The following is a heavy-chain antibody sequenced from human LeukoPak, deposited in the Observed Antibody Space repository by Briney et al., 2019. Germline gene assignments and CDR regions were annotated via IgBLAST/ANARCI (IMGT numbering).Heavy chain of an antibody. V-gene: IGHV4-59*01. CDR1: GFTFSSYA. CDR2: IYYSGST. Sequence: GSLRLSCAASGFTFSSYAMSWIRQPPGKGLEWIGYIYYSGSTNYNPSLKSRVTISADTSKNQFSLKLSSVTAADTAVYYCARDGEAGTPGWFDPWGQGTLVTVSS. CDR3: ARDGEAGTPGWFDP. D-gene: IGHD6-19*01. J-gene: IGHJ5*02.